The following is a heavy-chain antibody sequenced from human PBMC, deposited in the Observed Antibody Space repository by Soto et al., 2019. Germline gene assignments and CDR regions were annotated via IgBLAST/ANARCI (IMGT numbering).Heavy chain of an antibody. J-gene: IGHJ5*01. D-gene: IGHD6-13*01. CDR3: ARDQQLRNWFDS. CDR2: INAGNGNT. Sequence: ASVKVSCKASGYTFSRYAIHWVRQAPGQRLEWMGWINAGNGNTKYSQKFEGRVTLTTDTSANTVYMELSSLRFEDTALYYCARDQQLRNWFDSWGQGNLVTVSS. CDR1: GYTFSRYA. V-gene: IGHV1-3*01.